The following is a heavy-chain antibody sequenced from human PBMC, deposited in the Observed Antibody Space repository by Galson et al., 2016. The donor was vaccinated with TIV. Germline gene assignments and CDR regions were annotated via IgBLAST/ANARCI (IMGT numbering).Heavy chain of an antibody. V-gene: IGHV3-7*01. CDR1: GFTFSRFG. CDR3: ARDHPQGWGFDC. Sequence: SLRLSCAASGFTFSRFGMHWVRQAPGKGLEWVANIKQDGGEKYYVDSVKGRFTISRDNAKNSLFLQMNSLRAEDRAVYYCARDHPQGWGFDCWGQGTLVTVSS. CDR2: IKQDGGEK. J-gene: IGHJ4*02. D-gene: IGHD3-16*01.